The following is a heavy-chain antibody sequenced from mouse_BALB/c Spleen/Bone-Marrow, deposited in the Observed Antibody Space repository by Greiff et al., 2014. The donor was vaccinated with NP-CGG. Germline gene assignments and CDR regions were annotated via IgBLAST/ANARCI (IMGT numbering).Heavy chain of an antibody. J-gene: IGHJ4*01. V-gene: IGHV1S56*01. CDR1: GYSFTDYG. D-gene: IGHD3-3*01. CDR2: IYPGDGST. CDR3: ARGGIGRSLDY. Sequence: VQLQQSGPELVKPGTLVKISCKASGYSFTDYGINWVKQRPGQGLEWIGWIYPGDGSTKYNERFKGKATLTADRSSSTAYMQLSSLTSESSAVYFCARGGIGRSLDYWGQGTSVTVSS.